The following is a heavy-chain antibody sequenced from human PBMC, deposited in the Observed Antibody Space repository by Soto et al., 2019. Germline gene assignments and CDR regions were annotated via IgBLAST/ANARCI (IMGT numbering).Heavy chain of an antibody. CDR1: GGPIKTGDYY. J-gene: IGHJ6*02. V-gene: IGHV4-30-4*01. CDR3: ATPTVAGAYYYYYGMDV. D-gene: IGHD6-19*01. Sequence: SETLSLTCNVSGGPIKTGDYYWNWIRQPPGKGLEWIGYVFYSGATNYSPSLKSRAAISMDTSKNQFSLSLTPVTAADTAVYYCATPTVAGAYYYYYGMDVWGQGTTVTVSS. CDR2: VFYSGAT.